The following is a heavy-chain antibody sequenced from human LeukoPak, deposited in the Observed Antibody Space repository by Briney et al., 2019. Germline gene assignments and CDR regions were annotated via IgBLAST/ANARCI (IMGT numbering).Heavy chain of an antibody. Sequence: TSETLSLTCTVSGGSISSGSYYWSWIRQPAGKGLEWIGRIYTSGSTNYNPSLKSRVTISVDTSKNQFSLKLSSVTAADTAVYYCASTGIAARPFDYWGQGTLVTVSS. CDR1: GGSISSGSYY. CDR2: IYTSGST. J-gene: IGHJ4*02. D-gene: IGHD6-6*01. CDR3: ASTGIAARPFDY. V-gene: IGHV4-61*02.